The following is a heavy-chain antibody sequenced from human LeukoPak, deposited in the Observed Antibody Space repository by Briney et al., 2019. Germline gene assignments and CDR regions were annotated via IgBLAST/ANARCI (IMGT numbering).Heavy chain of an antibody. CDR2: ISGSGGTT. CDR1: GFTFDDYA. D-gene: IGHD6-25*01. CDR3: ANTAKVTPRDY. Sequence: QAGGSLRLSCAASGFTFDDYAMHWVRQAPGKGLEWVSAISGSGGTTYYADSVKGRFTISRDNSKNTLYLQMNSLRAEDTAVYYCANTAKVTPRDYWGQGTLVTVSS. J-gene: IGHJ4*02. V-gene: IGHV3-23*01.